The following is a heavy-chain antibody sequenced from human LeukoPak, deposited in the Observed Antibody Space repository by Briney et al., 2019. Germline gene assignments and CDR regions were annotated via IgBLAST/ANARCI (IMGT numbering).Heavy chain of an antibody. D-gene: IGHD3-10*01. CDR1: GFTFDSYS. J-gene: IGHJ4*02. CDR2: ISSSSGTI. CDR3: ARDSHSMVRGVTTFDY. Sequence: TGGSLRLSCTASGFTFDSYSMNWLRRAPGKGLEWVSYISSSSGTIYYADSVKGRFTISRDNAKNSLYLQMNSLRDEDTAVYYCARDSHSMVRGVTTFDYWGQGTLVTVSS. V-gene: IGHV3-48*02.